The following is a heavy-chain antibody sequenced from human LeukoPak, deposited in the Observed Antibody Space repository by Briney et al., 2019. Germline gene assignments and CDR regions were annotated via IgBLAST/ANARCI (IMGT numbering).Heavy chain of an antibody. CDR3: ARGSSGGQCLVRPLDY. Sequence: GASVKVSCKASGYTFTSYDINWVRQATGQGLEWMGWMNPNSGNTGYAQKFQGRVTMTRNTSISTAYMELSSLRSEDTAVYYCARGSSGGQCLVRPLDYWGQGTLVTVSS. V-gene: IGHV1-8*01. J-gene: IGHJ4*02. D-gene: IGHD6-19*01. CDR1: GYTFTSYD. CDR2: MNPNSGNT.